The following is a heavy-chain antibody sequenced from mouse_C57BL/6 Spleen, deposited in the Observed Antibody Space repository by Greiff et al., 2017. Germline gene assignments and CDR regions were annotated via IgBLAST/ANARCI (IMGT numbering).Heavy chain of an antibody. D-gene: IGHD3-2*02. Sequence: QVQLQQPGTELVKPGASVKLSCKASGYTFTSYWMHWVKQRPGQGLEWIGNINPSNGGTNYNEKFKSKATLTVDKSSSTAYMQLSSLTSEDSAVYYCARLPSHSSGYAWFAYWGQGTLVTVSA. CDR1: GYTFTSYW. V-gene: IGHV1-53*01. CDR2: INPSNGGT. J-gene: IGHJ3*01. CDR3: ARLPSHSSGYAWFAY.